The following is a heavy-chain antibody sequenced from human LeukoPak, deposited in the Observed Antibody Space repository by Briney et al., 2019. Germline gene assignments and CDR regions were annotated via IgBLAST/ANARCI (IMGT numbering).Heavy chain of an antibody. CDR2: IHYSGTT. CDR3: VRHLSGDYAWLDV. Sequence: SETLSLTCTVSGGSISSHSWSWIRHPPGKRLEWIGYIHYSGTTNYNPSLKSRVTISADTFENHMSLRLSSVTAADTAVYYCVRHLSGDYAWLDVWGQGTTVTVSS. CDR1: GGSISSHS. J-gene: IGHJ6*02. D-gene: IGHD4-17*01. V-gene: IGHV4-59*08.